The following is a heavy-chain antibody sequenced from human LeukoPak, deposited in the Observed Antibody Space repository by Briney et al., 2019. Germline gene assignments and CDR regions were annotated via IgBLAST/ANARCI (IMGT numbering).Heavy chain of an antibody. CDR3: ARVQKRYYDTIGY. V-gene: IGHV1-2*02. D-gene: IGHD3-22*01. J-gene: IGHJ4*02. CDR2: INPDSGAT. Sequence: ASVRVSCKASGYTFTAYFMHWVRQAPGQGLEWMGWINPDSGATNYAQTFQGRVALTRDTSITTAYLELSRLRSDDTAVYYCARVQKRYYDTIGYWGQGTLVTVSS. CDR1: GYTFTAYF.